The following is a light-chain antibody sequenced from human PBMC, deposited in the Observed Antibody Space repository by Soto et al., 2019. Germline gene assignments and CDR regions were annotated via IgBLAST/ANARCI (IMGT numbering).Light chain of an antibody. CDR1: SSDVWSYNL. CDR2: EVT. Sequence: QSALTQPASVSGSPGQSITISCTGTSSDVWSYNLVSWYQQHPGKAPKLMIFEVTKRPSGISNRFSGSKSGNTASLTISGLQAEDEADYYCCSYAGSNNVIFGGGTKLTVL. J-gene: IGLJ2*01. CDR3: CSYAGSNNVI. V-gene: IGLV2-23*02.